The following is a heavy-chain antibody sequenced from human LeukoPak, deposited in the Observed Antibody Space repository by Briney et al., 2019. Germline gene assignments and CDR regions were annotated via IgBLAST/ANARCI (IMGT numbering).Heavy chain of an antibody. D-gene: IGHD2-15*01. J-gene: IGHJ4*02. CDR2: ISGSGGST. V-gene: IGHV3-23*01. Sequence: GGSLRLSCAASGFTFSSYSMNWVRQAPGKGLEWVSAISGSGGSTYYADSAKGRFTISRDNSKNTLYLQMNSLRAEDTAVYYCAKDLAYCSGGSCSSYFDYWGQGTLVTVSS. CDR3: AKDLAYCSGGSCSSYFDY. CDR1: GFTFSSYS.